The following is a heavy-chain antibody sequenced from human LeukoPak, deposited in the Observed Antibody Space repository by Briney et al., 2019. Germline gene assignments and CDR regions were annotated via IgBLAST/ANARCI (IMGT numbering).Heavy chain of an antibody. CDR2: IYYSGST. V-gene: IGHV4-39*01. D-gene: IGHD2-2*02. Sequence: PSETLSLTCTVSGGSISSYYWGWIRQPPGKGLEWIGSIYYSGSTYYNPSLKSRVTISVDTSKNQFSLKLSSVTAADTAVYYCARRRGYCSSTSCYRDFDYWGQGTLVTVSS. J-gene: IGHJ4*02. CDR3: ARRRGYCSSTSCYRDFDY. CDR1: GGSISSYY.